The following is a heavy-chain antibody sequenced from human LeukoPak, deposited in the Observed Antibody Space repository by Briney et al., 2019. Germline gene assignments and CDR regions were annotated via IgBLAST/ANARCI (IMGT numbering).Heavy chain of an antibody. CDR2: IYYSGST. Sequence: SETLSLTCTVSGGSVSSGSYYWSWIRQPPGKGLEWIGYIYYSGSTNYNPSLKSRVTISVDTSRNQFSLKLSSVTAADTAVYYCARQVEVVPAACDYWGQGTLVTVSS. V-gene: IGHV4-61*01. J-gene: IGHJ4*02. CDR1: GGSVSSGSYY. D-gene: IGHD2-2*01. CDR3: ARQVEVVPAACDY.